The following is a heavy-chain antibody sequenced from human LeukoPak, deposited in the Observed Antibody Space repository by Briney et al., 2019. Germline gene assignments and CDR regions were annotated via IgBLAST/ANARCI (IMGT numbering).Heavy chain of an antibody. D-gene: IGHD3-3*01. CDR1: GYTFTSYY. V-gene: IGHV1-46*01. J-gene: IGHJ4*02. CDR3: ARVSLPTIFGVVSLIHSFDY. Sequence: ASVKVSCKASGYTFTSYYMHWVRQAPGQGLEWMGIINPSGGSTSYAQKFQGRVTMTRDTSTSTVYMELSSLRSEDTAVYYCARVSLPTIFGVVSLIHSFDYWGQGTLVTVSS. CDR2: INPSGGST.